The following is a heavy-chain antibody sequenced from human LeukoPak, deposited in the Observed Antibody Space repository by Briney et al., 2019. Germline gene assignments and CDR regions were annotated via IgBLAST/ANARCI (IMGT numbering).Heavy chain of an antibody. CDR3: ARDRRGPFDY. D-gene: IGHD3-10*01. CDR1: GFNFSSYW. V-gene: IGHV3-7*03. CDR2: IKQDGSEK. J-gene: IGHJ4*02. Sequence: GGSLRLSCAASGFNFSSYWMSWVRQAPGKGLEWVANIKQDGSEKYYVDSVKGRCTISRDNAKNSLYLQMNSLRAEDTVVYYCARDRRGPFDYWGQGTLVTVSS.